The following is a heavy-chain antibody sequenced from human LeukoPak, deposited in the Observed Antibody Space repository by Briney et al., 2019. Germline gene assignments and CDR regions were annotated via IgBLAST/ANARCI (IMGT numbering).Heavy chain of an antibody. J-gene: IGHJ6*03. CDR3: ARDIGDCSSFSCYDQYYYMDV. CDR2: IKQDGSEK. Sequence: PGGSLRLSCAASGFTFSSYWMSWVRQAPGKGLEWVANIKQDGSEKYYVDSVKGRFTISRDNAKSSLFLQMNSLRAEDTAVYFCARDIGDCSSFSCYDQYYYMDVWGIGTTVAVSS. CDR1: GFTFSSYW. V-gene: IGHV3-7*01. D-gene: IGHD2-2*01.